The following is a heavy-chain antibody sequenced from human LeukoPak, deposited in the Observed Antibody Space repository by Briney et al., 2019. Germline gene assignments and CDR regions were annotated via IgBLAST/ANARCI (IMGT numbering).Heavy chain of an antibody. CDR2: INPNSGGT. D-gene: IGHD6-19*01. Sequence: ASVKVSCKASGYTFTGYYMHWVRQAPGQGLEWMGWINPNSGGTNYAQKFQGRVTMTRDTSISTAYMELSRLRSDDTAVYSCARSFYSSGWYYYYYGMDVWGQGTTVTVSS. V-gene: IGHV1-2*02. J-gene: IGHJ6*02. CDR3: ARSFYSSGWYYYYYGMDV. CDR1: GYTFTGYY.